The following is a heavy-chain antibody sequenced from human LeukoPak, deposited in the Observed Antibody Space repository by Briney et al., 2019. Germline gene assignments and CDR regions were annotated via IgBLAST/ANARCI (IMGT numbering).Heavy chain of an antibody. CDR2: IIPIFGTA. Sequence: SVTVSCTGSGGTFSSYAISWVRQAPGQGLEWMGGIIPIFGTANYAQKFQGRVTITADESTSTAYMELRCLRSDDTAVYYCAAGGGYDIDFWGQGTLVTVSS. CDR1: GGTFSSYA. V-gene: IGHV1-69*01. J-gene: IGHJ4*02. D-gene: IGHD5-12*01. CDR3: AAGGGYDIDF.